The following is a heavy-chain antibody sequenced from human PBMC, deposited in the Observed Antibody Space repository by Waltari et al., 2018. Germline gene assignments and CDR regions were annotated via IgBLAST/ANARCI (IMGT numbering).Heavy chain of an antibody. CDR2: IYYSGST. J-gene: IGHJ6*03. CDR3: ARHPGSGSYYVYYYYMDV. CDR1: GGSISSSSYY. V-gene: IGHV4-39*01. Sequence: QLQLQESGPGLVKPSETLSLTCTVSGGSISSSSYYWGWIRQPPGKGLEWIGSIYYSGSTYYNPSRKSRGTISVDTSKNQFSRKLSSVTAADTAVYYCARHPGSGSYYVYYYYMDVWGKGTTVTVSS. D-gene: IGHD1-26*01.